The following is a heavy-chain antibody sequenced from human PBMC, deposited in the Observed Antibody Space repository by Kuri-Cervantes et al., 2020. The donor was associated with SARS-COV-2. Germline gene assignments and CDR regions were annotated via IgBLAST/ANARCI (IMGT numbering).Heavy chain of an antibody. Sequence: GGSLRLSCAASGFTFSSYAMHWVRQAPGKGLEWVAVISYDGSNKHYADSVKGRFTISRDNSKNTLYLQMNSLRAEDTAVYYCAKEMGATKYFQHWGKDTLVTVSS. V-gene: IGHV3-30-3*01. CDR2: ISYDGSNK. CDR1: GFTFSSYA. CDR3: AKEMGATKYFQH. D-gene: IGHD1-26*01. J-gene: IGHJ1*01.